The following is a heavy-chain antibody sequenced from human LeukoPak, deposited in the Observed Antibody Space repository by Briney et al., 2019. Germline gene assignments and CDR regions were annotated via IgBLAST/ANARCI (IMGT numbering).Heavy chain of an antibody. D-gene: IGHD3-10*01. CDR1: GYTLTSYG. Sequence: ASVTVSCKASGYTLTSYGISWVRQAPGQGLEWMGWISAYNGNTNYAQKLQGRVTMTTDTSTSTAYMELRSLRSDDTAVYYCARDQDYGSGSYSLYNWFDPWGQGTLVTVSS. J-gene: IGHJ5*02. V-gene: IGHV1-18*01. CDR3: ARDQDYGSGSYSLYNWFDP. CDR2: ISAYNGNT.